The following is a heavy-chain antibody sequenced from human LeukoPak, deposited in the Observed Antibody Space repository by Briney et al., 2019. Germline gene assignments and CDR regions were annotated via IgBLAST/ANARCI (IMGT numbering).Heavy chain of an antibody. V-gene: IGHV1-18*01. Sequence: SVKVSCKASGYTFTSYGISWVRQAPGQGLEWIGWISDYNGNTNYAQKLQGRVTMTTDTSTSTAYMELKSLRSDDTAVYYCAGVSRGGLMVYTIRPNDAFDIWGRGTMVTVSS. D-gene: IGHD2-8*01. J-gene: IGHJ3*02. CDR3: AGVSRGGLMVYTIRPNDAFDI. CDR2: ISDYNGNT. CDR1: GYTFTSYG.